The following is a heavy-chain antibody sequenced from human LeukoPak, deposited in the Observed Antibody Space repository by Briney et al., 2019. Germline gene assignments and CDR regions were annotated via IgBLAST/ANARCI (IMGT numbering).Heavy chain of an antibody. Sequence: SETLSLTCTVSGGSISSGDYYWSWIRQPPGKGLEWIGYIYYSGSTFYNPSLKSRVTISLDTSKNQFSLKLSSVTAADTAVYYCAGTSGSWTSGTDYWGQGTLVTVSS. CDR1: GGSISSGDYY. D-gene: IGHD6-13*01. CDR3: AGTSGSWTSGTDY. V-gene: IGHV4-30-4*02. J-gene: IGHJ4*02. CDR2: IYYSGST.